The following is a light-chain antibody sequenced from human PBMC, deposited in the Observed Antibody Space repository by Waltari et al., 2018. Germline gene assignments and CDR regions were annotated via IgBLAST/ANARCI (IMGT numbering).Light chain of an antibody. V-gene: IGKV3-15*01. CDR3: HQYNDGPPFN. CDR2: GAS. CDR1: QSVTTN. J-gene: IGKJ2*01. Sequence: EIVMAQSPASLSVSPGERAIFSCRASQSVTTNVAWYQQKPGQPPRLLIYGASTRATDIPARFSGSGSGTEFTLTITRPQSEDVGVYYCHQYNDGPPFNFGQGTKLEIK.